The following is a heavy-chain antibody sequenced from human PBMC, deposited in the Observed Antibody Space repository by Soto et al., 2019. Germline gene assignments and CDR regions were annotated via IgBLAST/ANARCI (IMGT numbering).Heavy chain of an antibody. CDR3: ERNRGYSSSSYYYYYGMDV. J-gene: IGHJ6*02. CDR2: IFSNDEK. CDR1: GFSLSNARMG. D-gene: IGHD6-6*01. Sequence: SGPTLVNPTEPLTLTCTVSGFSLSNARMGVSWIRQPPGKALEWLAHIFSNDEKSYSTSLKSRLTISKDTSKSQVVLTMTNMDPVDTATYYCERNRGYSSSSYYYYYGMDVWGQGTMVTVSS. V-gene: IGHV2-26*01.